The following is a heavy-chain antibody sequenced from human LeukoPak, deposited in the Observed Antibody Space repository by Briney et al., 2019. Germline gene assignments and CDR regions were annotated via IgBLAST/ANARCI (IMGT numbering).Heavy chain of an antibody. J-gene: IGHJ6*02. CDR1: GFTFDDYA. V-gene: IGHV3-9*01. CDR2: ISWNSGSI. D-gene: IGHD1-26*01. CDR3: AKDFGGSLGYYYYGMDV. Sequence: PGGSLRLSCAASGFTFDDYAMHWVRQAPGKGLEWVSGISWNSGSIGYADSVKGRFTISRDNAKNSLYLQMNSLRAEDTALYYCAKDFGGSLGYYYYGMDVWGQGTTVTVSS.